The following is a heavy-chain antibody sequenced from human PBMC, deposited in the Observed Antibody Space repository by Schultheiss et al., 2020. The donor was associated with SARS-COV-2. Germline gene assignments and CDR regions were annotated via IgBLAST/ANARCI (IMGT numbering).Heavy chain of an antibody. J-gene: IGHJ4*02. CDR2: INPNSGGT. D-gene: IGHD4-11*01. CDR3: ARGDYLYYFDY. V-gene: IGHV1-2*04. Sequence: ASVKVSCKASGYTFTDYFVHWVRQAPGQGLEWMGWINPNSGGTNFAQRFQGWVTVTRDTSISTAYMELSSLRSEDTAVYYCARGDYLYYFDYWGQGTLVTVSS. CDR1: GYTFTDYF.